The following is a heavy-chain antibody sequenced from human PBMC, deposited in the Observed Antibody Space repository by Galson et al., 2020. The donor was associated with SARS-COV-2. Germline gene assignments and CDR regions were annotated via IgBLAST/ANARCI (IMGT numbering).Heavy chain of an antibody. CDR2: ISAYNGNT. CDR1: GYTFTSYG. V-gene: IGHV1-18*01. CDR3: ARDLGYCSGGSYYDYYYGMDV. D-gene: IGHD2-15*01. J-gene: IGHJ6*02. Sequence: ASVKVSCKASGYTFTSYGISWVRQAPGQGLEWMGWISAYNGNTNYAQKLQCRVTMTTDTSTSTAYMELRSLRSDDTAVYYCARDLGYCSGGSYYDYYYGMDVWGQGTTVTVSS.